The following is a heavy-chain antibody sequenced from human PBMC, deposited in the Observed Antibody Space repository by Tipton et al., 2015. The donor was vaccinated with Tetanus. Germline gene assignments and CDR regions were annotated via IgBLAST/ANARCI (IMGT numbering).Heavy chain of an antibody. V-gene: IGHV4-39*07. CDR1: GASISSSRRFD. CDR3: ARANNEFPKKGPFDY. J-gene: IGHJ4*02. Sequence: TLSLTCTVSGASISSSRRFDCGWIRQPPGKGLEWIGTISYSGSTSYSPSLKSRVTMSVDTSRNQFSLKLTSVTAADTAVYYCARANNEFPKKGPFDYWGQGALVIVSS. D-gene: IGHD1-1*01. CDR2: ISYSGST.